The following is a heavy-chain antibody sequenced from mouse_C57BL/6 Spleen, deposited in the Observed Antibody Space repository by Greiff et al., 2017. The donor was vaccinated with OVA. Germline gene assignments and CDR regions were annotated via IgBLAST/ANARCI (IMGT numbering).Heavy chain of an antibody. CDR2: ISSGGSYT. CDR1: GFTFSSYG. CDR3: ARRVTTGFAY. Sequence: EVKLVESGGDLVKPGGSLKLSCAASGFTFSSYGMSLVRQTPDKRLEWVATISSGGSYTYYPDSVKGRFTITRDNAKNTLYLQMSSLKSEDTAMYYCARRVTTGFAYWGQGTPVTVSA. J-gene: IGHJ3*01. D-gene: IGHD2-12*01. V-gene: IGHV5-6*02.